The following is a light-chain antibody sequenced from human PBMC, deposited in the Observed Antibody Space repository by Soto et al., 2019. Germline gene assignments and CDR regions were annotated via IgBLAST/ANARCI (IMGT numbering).Light chain of an antibody. CDR3: QKYDSSPLT. V-gene: IGKV1-27*01. CDR2: AAP. CDR1: QGITNY. J-gene: IGKJ4*01. Sequence: DTQMTQSPSSLSTSVGDRVTITCRASQGITNYLAWYQQKPGKVPELLIYAAPTLQSGVPSRFSGSVSGTEFTLTISSLQPEDVATYYCQKYDSSPLTFGGGSKVEF.